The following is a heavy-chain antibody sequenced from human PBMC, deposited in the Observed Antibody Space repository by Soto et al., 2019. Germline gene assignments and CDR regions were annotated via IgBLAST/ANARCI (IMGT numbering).Heavy chain of an antibody. Sequence: ASVTVSCKAAGYSVTSDYMHWVRQAPGQGLEWMGIINPSGGSTSYAQKFQGRVTMTRDTSTSTVYMELSSLRSEDTAVYYCAKNWNWGSLVHWGQGTLVTVSS. CDR1: GYSVTSDY. D-gene: IGHD7-27*01. CDR3: AKNWNWGSLVH. CDR2: INPSGGST. V-gene: IGHV1-46*01. J-gene: IGHJ4*02.